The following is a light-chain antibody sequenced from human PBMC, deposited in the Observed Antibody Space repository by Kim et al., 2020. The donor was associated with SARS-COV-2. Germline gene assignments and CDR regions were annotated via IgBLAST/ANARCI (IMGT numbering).Light chain of an antibody. CDR2: HTS. Sequence: PGGTVTLTCGSSTGAVTSGHYPYWFQQNPGQAPRTLIYHTSNKQSWTPARFSGSLVGGKAALTLSGAQPEDEAEYYCLLSYSGARVFGGGTQDRP. CDR1: TGAVTSGHY. J-gene: IGLJ3*02. V-gene: IGLV7-46*01. CDR3: LLSYSGARV.